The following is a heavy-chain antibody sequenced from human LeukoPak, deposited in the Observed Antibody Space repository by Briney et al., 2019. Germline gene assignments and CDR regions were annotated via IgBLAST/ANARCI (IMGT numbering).Heavy chain of an antibody. D-gene: IGHD3-22*01. CDR2: IYYSGST. J-gene: IGHJ3*02. V-gene: IGHV4-30-4*08. Sequence: SSQTLSLTCTVSGGSISSGDYYWSWIRQPPGKGLEWIGYIYYSGSTYYNPSLKSRVTISVDTSKNQFSLKLSSVTAADTDVYSCARWYDSSGYYYSRPRRDAFDIWGQGTMVTVSS. CDR1: GGSISSGDYY. CDR3: ARWYDSSGYYYSRPRRDAFDI.